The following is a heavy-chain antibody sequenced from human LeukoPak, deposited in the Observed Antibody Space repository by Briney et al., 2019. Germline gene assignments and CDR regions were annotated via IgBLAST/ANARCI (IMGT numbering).Heavy chain of an antibody. D-gene: IGHD3-22*01. CDR3: ARSKGRRTSGYNHYYAMDV. Sequence: GASVKVSWRSFRDTFSSSGISWVRQAPGQGLEWMGGIVPILRTADYAKKFQGKVTITADESTTTAYMELSSLTSEDTAVYYCARSKGRRTSGYNHYYAMDVWGQGTTVTVSS. CDR2: IVPILRTA. CDR1: RDTFSSSG. J-gene: IGHJ6*02. V-gene: IGHV1-69*13.